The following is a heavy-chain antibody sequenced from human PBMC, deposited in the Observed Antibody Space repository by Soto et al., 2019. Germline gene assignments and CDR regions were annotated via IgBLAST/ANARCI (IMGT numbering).Heavy chain of an antibody. CDR3: ATHKGGPCSSTSCYRMEFDY. CDR1: GGTFSSYA. D-gene: IGHD2-2*01. CDR2: IIPIFGTA. Sequence: SVKVSCKASGGTFSSYAISWVRQAPGQGLEWMGGIIPIFGTANYAQKFQGRVTITADESTSTAYMELSSLRSEDTAVYYCATHKGGPCSSTSCYRMEFDYWGQGTLVTVSS. V-gene: IGHV1-69*13. J-gene: IGHJ4*02.